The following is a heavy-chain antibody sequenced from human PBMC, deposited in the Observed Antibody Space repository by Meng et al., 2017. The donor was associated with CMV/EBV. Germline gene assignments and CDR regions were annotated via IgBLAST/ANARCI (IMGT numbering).Heavy chain of an antibody. J-gene: IGHJ5*02. D-gene: IGHD2-2*01. Sequence: LPGSGPGLVKPSETLSLTCTVSGGSISSYYWSWIRQPAGKGLEWIGRIYTSGSTNYNPSLKSRVTISVDTSKNQFSLKLSSVTAADTAVYYCARDLMNCSSTSCANWFDPWGQGTLVTVSS. V-gene: IGHV4-4*07. CDR3: ARDLMNCSSTSCANWFDP. CDR1: GGSISSYY. CDR2: IYTSGST.